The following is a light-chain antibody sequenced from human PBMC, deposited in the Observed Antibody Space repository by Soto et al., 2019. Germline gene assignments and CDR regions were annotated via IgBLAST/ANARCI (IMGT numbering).Light chain of an antibody. CDR1: SSDVGAYNY. V-gene: IGLV2-14*03. J-gene: IGLJ1*01. Sequence: QSALTQPASVSGSPGQSIAISCTGTSSDVGAYNYVSWYQQHPRKAPKLMIYDVNNRPSGVSNRFSGSKSGNTASLTISGLQAEDEADYYCCSYTTRSTYVFGTGTKLTVL. CDR2: DVN. CDR3: CSYTTRSTYV.